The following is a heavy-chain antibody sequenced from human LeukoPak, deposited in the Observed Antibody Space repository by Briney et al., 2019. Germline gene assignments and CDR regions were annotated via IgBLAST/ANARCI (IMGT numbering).Heavy chain of an antibody. V-gene: IGHV4-34*01. CDR2: INHSGST. D-gene: IGHD5-18*01. CDR1: GGSFSGYY. Sequence: PSETLSLTCAVYGGSFSGYYWSWIRQPPGKGLEWIGEINHSGSTNYNPSLKSRVTISVDTSKNQFSLKLSSVTAADTAVYYCARGSSRRSFGYSYGYYYYYYMDVWGKGTTVTVSS. J-gene: IGHJ6*03. CDR3: ARGSSRRSFGYSYGYYYYYYMDV.